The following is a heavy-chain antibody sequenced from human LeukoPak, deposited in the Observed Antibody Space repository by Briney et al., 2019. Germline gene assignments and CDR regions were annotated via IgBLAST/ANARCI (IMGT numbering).Heavy chain of an antibody. D-gene: IGHD3-10*01. Sequence: SETLSLTCTVSGGSISSGSYYWSWIRQPAGKGLEWIGRIYTSGSTNYNPSLKSRVTISLDTSKNQLSLKLSSVTAAETAVYFCAREEVRGVIGGNYMDVWGKGTTVTVSS. CDR3: AREEVRGVIGGNYMDV. CDR2: IYTSGST. V-gene: IGHV4-61*02. CDR1: GGSISSGSYY. J-gene: IGHJ6*03.